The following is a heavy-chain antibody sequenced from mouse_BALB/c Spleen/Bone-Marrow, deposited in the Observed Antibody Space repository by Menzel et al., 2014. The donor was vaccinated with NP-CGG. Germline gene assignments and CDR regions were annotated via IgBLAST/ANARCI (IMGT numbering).Heavy chain of an antibody. CDR1: GYTFSSYW. Sequence: VKLVESGTELMKPGASVKISCKATGYTFSSYWIEWVNQRPGHGPEWIGEFLPGSGSTNYNEKFKGKATFTADTSSNTAYMQLSSLTSEDSAVYYCARRGHGFAWFAYWGQGTLVTVSA. CDR3: ARRGHGFAWFAY. CDR2: FLPGSGST. J-gene: IGHJ3*01. D-gene: IGHD1-2*01. V-gene: IGHV1-9*01.